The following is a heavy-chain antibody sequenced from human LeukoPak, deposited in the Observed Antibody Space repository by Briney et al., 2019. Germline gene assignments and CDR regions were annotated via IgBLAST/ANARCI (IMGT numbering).Heavy chain of an antibody. CDR2: IYPGDSDT. V-gene: IGHV5-51*01. CDR3: ARQNDFRLDY. Sequence: ESLKISCKGSGYTFSSYWIGWVRQMPGKGLEWMGIIYPGDSDTRYSPSLQGQVTISVDTSIGTAYLQWSSLKASDTAIYYCARQNDFRLDYWGQGTLATVSS. D-gene: IGHD3-3*01. CDR1: GYTFSSYW. J-gene: IGHJ4*02.